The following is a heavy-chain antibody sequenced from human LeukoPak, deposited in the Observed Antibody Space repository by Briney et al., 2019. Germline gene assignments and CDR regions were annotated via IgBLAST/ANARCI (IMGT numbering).Heavy chain of an antibody. Sequence: GESLKISCKGSGYSFSNYWIAWVRQMSGKGLEWMGAIYPDDSDTRYCPSVQGQVTISADKSIDTAYLQWSSLKASDSAMYYCARLWDSSYGMDVWGQGVTVTVSS. J-gene: IGHJ6*02. CDR3: ARLWDSSYGMDV. CDR2: IYPDDSDT. V-gene: IGHV5-51*01. D-gene: IGHD3-16*01. CDR1: GYSFSNYW.